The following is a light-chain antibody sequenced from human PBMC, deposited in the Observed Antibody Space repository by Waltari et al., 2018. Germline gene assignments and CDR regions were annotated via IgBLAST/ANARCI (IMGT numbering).Light chain of an antibody. J-gene: IGKJ1*01. CDR2: KAS. V-gene: IGKV1-5*03. CDR3: QQYNSYWT. Sequence: DIQMTQSPSTLSASVGDRVTITCRASQSISSWLAWYQQKPGKAPKLLIYKASSLESGVPSMFSGSGSVTEFTLTISSLQPDDFATYYCQQYNSYWTFGQGTKVEIK. CDR1: QSISSW.